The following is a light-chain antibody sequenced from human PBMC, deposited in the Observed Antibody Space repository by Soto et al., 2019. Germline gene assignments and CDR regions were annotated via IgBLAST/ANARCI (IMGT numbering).Light chain of an antibody. V-gene: IGKV3-20*01. CDR3: QQSAT. CDR2: HAS. J-gene: IGKJ3*01. CDR1: QSVGSNY. Sequence: ESVLTQSPGTLSLSPGERATLSCRTSQSVGSNYLAWYQQKPGQAPRLLIYHASNRPPGIPDRFSGSGSGTDFTLTISSLEPEDFALYYCQQSATFGPGTKVDIK.